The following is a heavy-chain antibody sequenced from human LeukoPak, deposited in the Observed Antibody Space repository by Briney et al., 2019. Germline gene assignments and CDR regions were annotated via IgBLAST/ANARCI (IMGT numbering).Heavy chain of an antibody. V-gene: IGHV3-23*01. J-gene: IGHJ4*02. CDR2: ITGNGGRT. D-gene: IGHD3-10*01. CDR1: GFTFSSNA. Sequence: GGSLRLSCAASGFTFSSNAMSWVRQAPGKGLEWVSVITGNGGRTYYADSVKGRFTISRDNSKNTLSLQMNSLRADDTAVYYCAKDAVAPGSGGDPSDYWGQGTLVAVSS. CDR3: AKDAVAPGSGGDPSDY.